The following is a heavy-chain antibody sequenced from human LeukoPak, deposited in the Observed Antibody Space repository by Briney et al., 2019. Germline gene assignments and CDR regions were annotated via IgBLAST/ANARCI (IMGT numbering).Heavy chain of an antibody. CDR2: INPSGGST. J-gene: IGHJ4*02. V-gene: IGHV1-46*01. CDR1: GYTFTSYY. Sequence: ASVKVSCKASGYTFTSYYMHWVRQAPGQGLEWMGIINPSGGSTSYAQKFQGRVTMTRDMSTSTVYMELNSPRSEDTAVYYCARENTKPYFDYWGQGTLVTVSS. CDR3: ARENTKPYFDY.